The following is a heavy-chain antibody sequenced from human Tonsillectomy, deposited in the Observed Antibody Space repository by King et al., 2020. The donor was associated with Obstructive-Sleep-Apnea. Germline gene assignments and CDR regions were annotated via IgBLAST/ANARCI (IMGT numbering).Heavy chain of an antibody. CDR2: ISYDGSNK. CDR3: ARDGWGAAAIDY. Sequence: VQLVESGGGVVQPGRSLRLSCAASGFTFSSYAMHWVRQAPGKGLEWVAVISYDGSNKYYADSVKGRFTISRDNSKNTLYLQMNSLRAEDTAVYYCARDGWGAAAIDYWGQGTLVTVSS. CDR1: GFTFSSYA. V-gene: IGHV3-30*04. J-gene: IGHJ4*02. D-gene: IGHD6-13*01.